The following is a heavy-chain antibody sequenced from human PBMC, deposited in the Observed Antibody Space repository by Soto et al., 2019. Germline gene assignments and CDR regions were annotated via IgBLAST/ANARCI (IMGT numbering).Heavy chain of an antibody. D-gene: IGHD6-19*01. CDR1: NGSFSDYF. J-gene: IGHJ4*02. Sequence: SETLSLTCGVYNGSFSDYFWNWIRQPPGKGLEWIGEIKASGFATYNPSLKRRVTMSVDTANNQFSLKVTSVTAADTAVYYCARGKSSGPRYYFDTWGQGTLVTVSS. CDR3: ARGKSSGPRYYFDT. V-gene: IGHV4-34*01. CDR2: IKASGFA.